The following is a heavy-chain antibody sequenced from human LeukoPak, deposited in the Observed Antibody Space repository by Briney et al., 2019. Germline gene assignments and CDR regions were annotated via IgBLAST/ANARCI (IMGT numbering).Heavy chain of an antibody. Sequence: GGSLRLSCAASDFDFSSHAMTWVRQAPGKGLEWVSAISISGTKTYYGDSVKGRFIISRDNSKNMLYLQMNGLRVEDTAVYYCANEIRPNDYWGQGTLVTVSS. CDR3: ANEIRPNDY. J-gene: IGHJ4*02. CDR1: DFDFSSHA. CDR2: ISISGTKT. D-gene: IGHD4-17*01. V-gene: IGHV3-23*01.